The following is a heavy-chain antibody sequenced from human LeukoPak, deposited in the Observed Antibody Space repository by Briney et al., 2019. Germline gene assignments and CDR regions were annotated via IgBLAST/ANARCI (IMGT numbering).Heavy chain of an antibody. Sequence: GGSLRLSCAASGFTFSSYGMHWVRQAPGKGLEWVANIKEDGSEKYYVDSVKGRFTISRDNAKNSLYLQMNSLRAEETAVYYCARDRWGYSYGGDWGQGTLVTVSS. V-gene: IGHV3-7*01. CDR3: ARDRWGYSYGGD. J-gene: IGHJ4*02. D-gene: IGHD5-18*01. CDR2: IKEDGSEK. CDR1: GFTFSSYG.